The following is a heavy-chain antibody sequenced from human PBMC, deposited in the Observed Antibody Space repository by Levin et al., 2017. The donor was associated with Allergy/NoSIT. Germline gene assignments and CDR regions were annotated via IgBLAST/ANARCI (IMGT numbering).Heavy chain of an antibody. CDR3: ARDHSASQSWLDA. J-gene: IGHJ5*02. D-gene: IGHD1-26*01. CDR1: GFSFSNYG. V-gene: IGHV3-33*01. Sequence: GGSLRLSCVTSGFSFSNYGMHWVRQAPGKGLEWVAVIWFDGGDDYYADAVKGRFTISRDNSKNTLYLQMNTLRAEDTAVYYCARDHSASQSWLDAWGQGTLVTVSS. CDR2: IWFDGGDD.